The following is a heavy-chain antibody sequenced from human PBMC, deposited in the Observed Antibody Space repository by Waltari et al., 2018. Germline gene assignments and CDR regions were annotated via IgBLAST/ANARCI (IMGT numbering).Heavy chain of an antibody. CDR3: ARRGRTTLSYYFDY. CDR2: IYFSGST. V-gene: IGHV4-30-4*08. Sequence: QVQLQESGPGLVKPSQTLSLTCTVPGGSIISGDYYWSWIRQPPGKGLEWIGYIYFSGSTYYNPSLKSRVTISVDTSKNQFSLKLNSVTAADTAVYYCARRGRTTLSYYFDYWGQGTLVTVSS. D-gene: IGHD4-4*01. J-gene: IGHJ4*02. CDR1: GGSIISGDYY.